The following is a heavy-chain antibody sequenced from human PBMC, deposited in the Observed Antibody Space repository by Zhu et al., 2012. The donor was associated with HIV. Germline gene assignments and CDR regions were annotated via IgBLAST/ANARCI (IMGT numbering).Heavy chain of an antibody. V-gene: IGHV4-59*11. D-gene: IGHD6-25*01. J-gene: IGHJ5*01. CDR3: ARGQRWFDS. Sequence: QVQLQESGPGLVKPSETLSLTCTVSGASISSHYWSWIRQPPGKGLEWIAYIYYSGSTNYNPSLKSRVTISVDTSKNQFSLKLTSVTAADTAVYYCARGQRWFDSWGQGTLVTVXS. CDR2: IYYSGST. CDR1: GASISSHY.